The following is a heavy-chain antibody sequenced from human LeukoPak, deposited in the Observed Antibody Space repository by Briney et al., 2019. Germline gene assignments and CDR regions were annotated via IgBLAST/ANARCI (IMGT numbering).Heavy chain of an antibody. CDR1: GGSISSHY. J-gene: IGHJ4*02. CDR2: IYYSGST. Sequence: PSETLSLTCTVSGGSISSHYWSWIRQPPGKGLEWIGYIYYSGSTNYNPSLKSRVTISVDTSKNQFSLKLSSVTAADTAVYYCARHIIEYSSSALFDYWGQGTLVTVSS. CDR3: ARHIIEYSSSALFDY. D-gene: IGHD6-6*01. V-gene: IGHV4-59*11.